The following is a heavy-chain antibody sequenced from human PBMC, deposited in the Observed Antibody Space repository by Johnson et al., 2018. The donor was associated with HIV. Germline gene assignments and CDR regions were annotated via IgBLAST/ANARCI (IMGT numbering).Heavy chain of an antibody. J-gene: IGHJ3*02. CDR1: GFTFSSYA. Sequence: EVQLVESGGGLVQPGGSLRLSCAASGFTFSSYAMHWVRQAPGKGLEYVSAISSNGGSTYYANSVKGRFTISRDNSKNTLYLQMGSLRAEDMAVYYCARELQLWVSAFDSWGQGTMVTVSS. CDR2: ISSNGGST. CDR3: ARELQLWVSAFDS. V-gene: IGHV3-64*01. D-gene: IGHD5-18*01.